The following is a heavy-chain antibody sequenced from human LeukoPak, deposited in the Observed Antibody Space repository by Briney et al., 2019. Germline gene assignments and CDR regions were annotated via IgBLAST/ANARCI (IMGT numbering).Heavy chain of an antibody. Sequence: GGSLRLSCAASGFTFSSYGMHWVRQAPGKGLEWVAVIWYDGSNKYYADSVKGRFTISRDNSKNTLYLQMNSLRAEDTAVYYCARDQPDYYDSSGYYSLFDYWGQGTLVTVSS. CDR3: ARDQPDYYDSSGYYSLFDY. V-gene: IGHV3-33*08. D-gene: IGHD3-22*01. CDR1: GFTFSSYG. CDR2: IWYDGSNK. J-gene: IGHJ4*02.